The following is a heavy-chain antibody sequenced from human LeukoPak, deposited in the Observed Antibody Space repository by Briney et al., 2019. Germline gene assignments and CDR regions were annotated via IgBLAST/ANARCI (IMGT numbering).Heavy chain of an antibody. CDR3: ATMGERSKDWYFDF. CDR2: INHSGST. Sequence: SETLSLTCAVYGGSFSGYYWSWIRQPPGKGLEWIGEINHSGSTNYNPSLKSRVTISVDTSKNQFSVKLSSVTAADTADYYCATMGERSKDWYFDFWGRGTLVIVSS. J-gene: IGHJ2*01. V-gene: IGHV4-34*01. CDR1: GGSFSGYY. D-gene: IGHD3-16*01.